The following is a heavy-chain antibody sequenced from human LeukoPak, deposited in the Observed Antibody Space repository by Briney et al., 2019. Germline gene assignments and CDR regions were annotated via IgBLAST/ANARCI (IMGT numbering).Heavy chain of an antibody. CDR3: AGNVPRLYYYGMDV. CDR2: IYYSGST. V-gene: IGHV4-59*08. Sequence: PSETLSLTCAVYGGSFSGYYWSWIRQPPGKGLEWIGYIYYSGSTNYNPSLKSRVTISVDTSKNQFSLKLSSVTAADTAVYYCAGNVPRLYYYGMDVWGQGTTVTVSS. J-gene: IGHJ6*02. D-gene: IGHD6-6*01. CDR1: GGSFSGYY.